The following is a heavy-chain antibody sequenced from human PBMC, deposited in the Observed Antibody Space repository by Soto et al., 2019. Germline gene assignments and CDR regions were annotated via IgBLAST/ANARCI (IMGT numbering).Heavy chain of an antibody. D-gene: IGHD3-10*01. V-gene: IGHV3-21*01. CDR1: GFTFSSYS. Sequence: GGSLRLSCAASGFTFSSYSMNWVRQAPGKGLEWVSSISSSSSYIYYADSVKGRFTISRDNAKNSLYLQMNSLRAEDTAVYYCARDQAYGSGSYYGFDYWGQGTLVTVSS. J-gene: IGHJ4*02. CDR3: ARDQAYGSGSYYGFDY. CDR2: ISSSSSYI.